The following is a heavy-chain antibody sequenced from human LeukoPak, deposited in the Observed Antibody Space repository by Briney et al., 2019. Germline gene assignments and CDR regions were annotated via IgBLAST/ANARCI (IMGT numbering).Heavy chain of an antibody. D-gene: IGHD2-21*02. J-gene: IGHJ4*02. V-gene: IGHV3-21*01. CDR3: ARACGGDCYLSDY. Sequence: GGSLRLSCAASGFAFSSYSMNWVRQAPGKGLEWVSSISTSTGIYIYYADSVRGRFTIPRDNAKNSLYLQINSLRVEDTAVYYCARACGGDCYLSDYWGQGTLVTVSS. CDR1: GFAFSSYS. CDR2: ISTSTGIYI.